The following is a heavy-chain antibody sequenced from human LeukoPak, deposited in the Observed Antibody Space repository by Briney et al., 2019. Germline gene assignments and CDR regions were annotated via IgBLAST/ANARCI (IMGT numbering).Heavy chain of an antibody. Sequence: PSVTLSLTCAVYGGSFSGYYWSWIRQPPGKGLEWIGEINHSGSTNYNPSLKSRVTISVDTSKNQFSLKLSSVTAADTAVYYCACDSSSFDLWGRGTLVTVSS. CDR1: GGSFSGYY. D-gene: IGHD6-13*01. J-gene: IGHJ2*01. CDR2: INHSGST. V-gene: IGHV4-34*01. CDR3: ACDSSSFDL.